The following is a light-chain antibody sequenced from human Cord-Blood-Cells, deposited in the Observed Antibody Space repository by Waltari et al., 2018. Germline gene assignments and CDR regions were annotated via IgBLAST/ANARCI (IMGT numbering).Light chain of an antibody. CDR2: EVS. CDR3: SSYAGSNNFDV. Sequence: SALTQPPPASGASGPAGTNPFPGTRREVGGYNFVLWYQQHPGKAPKRMIYEVSKRPSGVPDRFSGSKSGNTASLTVSGLQAEDEADYYCSSYAGSNNFDVFGTGTKVTVL. CDR1: RREVGGYNF. J-gene: IGLJ1*01. V-gene: IGLV2-8*01.